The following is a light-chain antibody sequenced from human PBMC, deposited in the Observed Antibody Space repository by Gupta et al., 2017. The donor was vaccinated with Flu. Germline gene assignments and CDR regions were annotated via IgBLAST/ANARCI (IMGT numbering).Light chain of an antibody. CDR1: QSISSW. Sequence: QLPQSPSTLSASVGDRVTITCRASQSISSWLVWYQQEPGKAPNNLTTKEAVVGSGRPSRSSSRGSAAEMSLIIDMRPPDDDTTYYSQQQKSTGYNFGQGTKMEIK. CDR2: KEA. V-gene: IGKV1-5*03. CDR3: QQQKSTGYN. J-gene: IGKJ2*01.